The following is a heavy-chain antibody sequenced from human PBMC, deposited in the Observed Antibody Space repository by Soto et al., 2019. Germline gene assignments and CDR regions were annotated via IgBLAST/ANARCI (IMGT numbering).Heavy chain of an antibody. J-gene: IGHJ6*02. CDR1: GGSISSSSYY. D-gene: IGHD4-17*01. CDR3: ASQGLRYYYYGMDV. Sequence: QLQLQESGPGLVKPSETLSLTCTVSGGSISSSSYYWGWIRQPPGKGLEWIGSIYYSGSTYYNPSITSRVTRSLDTSKNQFSLKLSSVTAADTAVYYCASQGLRYYYYGMDVWGQGTTVTVSS. CDR2: IYYSGST. V-gene: IGHV4-39*01.